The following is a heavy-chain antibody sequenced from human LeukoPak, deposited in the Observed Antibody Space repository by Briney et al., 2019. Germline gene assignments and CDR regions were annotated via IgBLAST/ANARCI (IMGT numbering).Heavy chain of an antibody. Sequence: SVKVSCKASGGTFSSYTTSWVRQAPGQGLEWMGRIIPIPGIANYAQKFQGRVTITADKSTSTAYMELSSLRSEDTAVYYCAREWFGELAYYYGMDVWGQGTTVTVSS. CDR1: GGTFSSYT. V-gene: IGHV1-69*04. D-gene: IGHD3-10*01. J-gene: IGHJ6*02. CDR2: IIPIPGIA. CDR3: AREWFGELAYYYGMDV.